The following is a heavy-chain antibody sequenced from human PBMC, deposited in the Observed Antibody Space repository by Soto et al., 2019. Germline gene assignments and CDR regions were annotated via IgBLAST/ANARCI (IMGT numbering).Heavy chain of an antibody. CDR1: GFTFSAYG. J-gene: IGHJ4*02. V-gene: IGHV3-30*18. CDR2: ISFDGHND. D-gene: IGHD6-25*01. Sequence: GGSLRLSCAASGFTFSAYGMHWVRQVPGKGLEWVAVISFDGHNDDYADSVRGRFTVSRDNSKNKSYLQMNSLRPEDAAVYFCAKDPGGYTYYPFLAFYFDSWGQGTLVTVSS. CDR3: AKDPGGYTYYPFLAFYFDS.